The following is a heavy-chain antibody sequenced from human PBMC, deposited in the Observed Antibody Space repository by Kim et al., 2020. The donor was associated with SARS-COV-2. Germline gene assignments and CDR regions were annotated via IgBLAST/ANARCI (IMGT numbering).Heavy chain of an antibody. J-gene: IGHJ6*02. V-gene: IGHV3-53*01. CDR3: ASPGGGATSYYYGMDV. Sequence: SVKRRFTISRDNSKHTLYLQMHSLRAEDTAVYYCASPGGGATSYYYGMDVWGQGTTVTVSS. D-gene: IGHD1-26*01.